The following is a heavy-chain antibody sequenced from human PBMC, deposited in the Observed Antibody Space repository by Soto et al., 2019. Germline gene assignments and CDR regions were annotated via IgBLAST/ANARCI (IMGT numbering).Heavy chain of an antibody. D-gene: IGHD3-22*01. J-gene: IGHJ6*02. CDR2: IIPIFGTA. CDR1: GGTFSSYA. Sequence: SVKVSCKASGGTFSSYAISWVRQAPGQGLEWMGGIIPIFGTANYAQKFQGRVTITADESTSTAYMELSSLRSEDTAVYYCARTHYYDSSGSWFEPFDYYYGMDVWGQGTTVTV. CDR3: ARTHYYDSSGSWFEPFDYYYGMDV. V-gene: IGHV1-69*13.